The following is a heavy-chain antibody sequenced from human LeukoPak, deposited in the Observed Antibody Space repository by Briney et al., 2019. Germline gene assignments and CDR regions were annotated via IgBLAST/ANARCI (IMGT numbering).Heavy chain of an antibody. CDR1: GHTFTSYY. J-gene: IGHJ4*02. CDR2: INPSGGST. V-gene: IGHV1-46*01. Sequence: ASVKVSCKASGHTFTSYYMHWVRQAPGQGLEWMGIINPSGGSTSYAQKFQGRVTMTRDTSTSTVYMELSSLRSEDTAVYYCARADYDFAPDYWGQGTLVTVSS. D-gene: IGHD3-3*01. CDR3: ARADYDFAPDY.